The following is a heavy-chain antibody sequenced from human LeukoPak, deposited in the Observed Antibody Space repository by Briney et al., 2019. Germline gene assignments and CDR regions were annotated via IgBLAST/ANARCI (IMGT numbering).Heavy chain of an antibody. J-gene: IGHJ4*02. CDR1: VFTFRDYY. Sequence: GGSLRLSCAASVFTFRDYYMSWIRQAPGRGLEWGSYIRSSGSTIYYADSVKGRFTSSRDNAKNSLYLQMNSLRAEDTAVYYCARVGLLWFGELKISYYSDYWGQGTLVTVSS. V-gene: IGHV3-11*04. CDR3: ARVGLLWFGELKISYYSDY. CDR2: IRSSGSTI. D-gene: IGHD3-10*01.